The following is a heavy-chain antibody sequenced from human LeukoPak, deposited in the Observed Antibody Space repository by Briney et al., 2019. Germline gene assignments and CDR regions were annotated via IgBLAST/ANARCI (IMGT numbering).Heavy chain of an antibody. CDR1: GGSFSGYY. CDR2: ISHSGST. V-gene: IGHV4-34*01. Sequence: PSETLSLTCAVYGGSFSGYYWSWIRQPPGKGLEWIGEISHSGSTNYNPSLKSRVTISVDTSKNQFSLKLSSVTAADTAVYYCARRPLGYCSSISCYWKIYYYGMDVWGKGITVTVSS. CDR3: ARRPLGYCSSISCYWKIYYYGMDV. J-gene: IGHJ6*04. D-gene: IGHD2-2*01.